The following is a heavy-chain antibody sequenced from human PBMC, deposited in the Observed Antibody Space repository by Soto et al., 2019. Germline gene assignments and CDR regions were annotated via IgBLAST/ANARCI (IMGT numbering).Heavy chain of an antibody. V-gene: IGHV3-7*01. CDR2: IKQDGSEK. D-gene: IGHD3-22*01. CDR1: GFTFSSYW. Sequence: ESGGGLVQPGGSLRLSCAASGFTFSSYWMSWVRQAPGKGLEWVANIKQDGSEKYYVDSVKGRFTISRDNAKNSLYLQMNSLRAEDTAVYYCARDLTYYDSSGGYFDYWGQGTLVTVSS. J-gene: IGHJ4*02. CDR3: ARDLTYYDSSGGYFDY.